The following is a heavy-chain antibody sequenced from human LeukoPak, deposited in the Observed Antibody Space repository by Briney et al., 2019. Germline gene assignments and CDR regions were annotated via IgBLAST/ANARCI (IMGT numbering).Heavy chain of an antibody. J-gene: IGHJ4*01. V-gene: IGHV3-30-3*01. CDR3: ARDLGSGSYSTYYFDF. CDR1: GFTFSRNA. CDR2: ISYDASNK. Sequence: PGRSLRLSCAASGFTFSRNAMHWVRQAPGKGLEWVALISYDASNKDYADSVKGRFTISRDNSKNTLYLQMNSLTADDTAVYYCARDLGSGSYSTYYFDFWGQEPWSPSPQ. D-gene: IGHD6-19*01.